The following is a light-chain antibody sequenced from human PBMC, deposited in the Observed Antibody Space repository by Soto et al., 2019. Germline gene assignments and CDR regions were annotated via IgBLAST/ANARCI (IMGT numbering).Light chain of an antibody. CDR1: QSISTY. V-gene: IGKV1-39*01. CDR3: QQSYRTPRT. CDR2: AAS. J-gene: IGKJ1*01. Sequence: DIQMTQSPSSLSASVGDRVTITCRASQSISTYLNWYQQKPGKAPKLLMHAASSLDRGVPSRFSGSGSGTDFTLTISSLQPKDFATYYCQQSYRTPRTVGQGTKVDSK.